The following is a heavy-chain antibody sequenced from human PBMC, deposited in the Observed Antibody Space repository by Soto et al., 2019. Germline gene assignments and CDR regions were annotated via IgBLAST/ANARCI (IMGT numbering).Heavy chain of an antibody. Sequence: SETLSLTCAVYGGSFSGYYWSWIRQPPGKGLEWIGEINHSGSTNYNPSLKSRVTISVDTSKNQFSLKLSSVTAADTAVYYCAGYGRPVTGTTYWGQGTLVTVSS. J-gene: IGHJ4*02. V-gene: IGHV4-34*01. CDR1: GGSFSGYY. D-gene: IGHD1-7*01. CDR2: INHSGST. CDR3: AGYGRPVTGTTY.